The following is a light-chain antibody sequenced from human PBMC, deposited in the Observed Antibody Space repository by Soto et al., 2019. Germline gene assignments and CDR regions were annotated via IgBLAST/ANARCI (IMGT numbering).Light chain of an antibody. J-gene: IGLJ1*01. V-gene: IGLV2-14*03. CDR1: SSDVGGYDY. CDR2: DVN. CDR3: SSYTSSSTHV. Sequence: QSVLTQPASVSGSPGQSIAISCTGTSSDVGGYDYVSWYQQLPGKAPKLMIYDVNNRPSGASNRFSGSKSGNTASLTISGLQAEDEADYYGSSYTSSSTHVFGTGTKVTVL.